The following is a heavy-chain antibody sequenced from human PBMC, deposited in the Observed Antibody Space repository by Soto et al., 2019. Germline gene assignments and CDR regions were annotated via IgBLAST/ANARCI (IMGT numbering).Heavy chain of an antibody. D-gene: IGHD6-6*01. J-gene: IGHJ6*03. V-gene: IGHV3-64*01. CDR1: GFTFSSYA. CDR2: ISSNGGST. Sequence: GGSLRLSCAASGFTFSSYAMHWVRQAPGKGLEYVSAISSNGGSTYYANSVKGRFTISRDNSKNTLYLQMGSLRADDMAVYYCARSRGQLEYYYYYMDVWGKGTTVTVSS. CDR3: ARSRGQLEYYYYYMDV.